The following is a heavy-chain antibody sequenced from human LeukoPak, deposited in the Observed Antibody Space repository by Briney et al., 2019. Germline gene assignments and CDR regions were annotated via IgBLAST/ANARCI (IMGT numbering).Heavy chain of an antibody. D-gene: IGHD3-22*01. CDR1: GFTVSSNY. CDR2: IYSGGST. CDR3: ARGAYDSNSLAFDI. V-gene: IGHV3-66*02. J-gene: IGHJ3*02. Sequence: PGGSLRLPCAASGFTVSSNYMSWVRQAPGKGLEWVSVIYSGGSTYYSDSVKGRFTISRDNSKNTLYLQMNSLRAEDTAVYYCARGAYDSNSLAFDIWGQGTMVTVSS.